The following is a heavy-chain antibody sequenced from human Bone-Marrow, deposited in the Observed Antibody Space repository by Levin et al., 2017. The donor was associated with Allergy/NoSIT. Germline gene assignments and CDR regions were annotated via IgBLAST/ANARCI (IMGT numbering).Heavy chain of an antibody. CDR2: ISTSNSVI. CDR1: GFTFSSYN. Sequence: PGGSLRLSCAASGFTFSSYNMNWVRQAPGKGLEWVSYISTSNSVIYYADSVKGRFTISRDNAKSSLYLQMNSLRDEDTAVYYCARDRSSDWKSGIFDYWGQGSLVTVSS. J-gene: IGHJ4*02. D-gene: IGHD6-19*01. V-gene: IGHV3-48*02. CDR3: ARDRSSDWKSGIFDY.